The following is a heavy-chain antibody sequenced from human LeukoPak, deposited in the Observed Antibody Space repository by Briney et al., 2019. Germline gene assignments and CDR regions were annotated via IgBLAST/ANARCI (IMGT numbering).Heavy chain of an antibody. V-gene: IGHV6-1*01. CDR3: ARTSARITMIVVVIPLFDY. Sequence: SQTLTLTCAISGDSVSSNSAAWNWLRQSPSRGLEWLGRTYYRSKWYNDYAVSVKSRITINPDTSKNQFSLQLNSVTPEDTAVYYRARTSARITMIVVVIPLFDYWGQGTLVTVSS. J-gene: IGHJ4*02. CDR1: GDSVSSNSAA. D-gene: IGHD3-22*01. CDR2: TYYRSKWYN.